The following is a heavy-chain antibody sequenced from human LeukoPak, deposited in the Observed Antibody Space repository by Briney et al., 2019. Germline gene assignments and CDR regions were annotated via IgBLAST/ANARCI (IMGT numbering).Heavy chain of an antibody. CDR3: ARARGAPYRHPFVEMIAPYYFDE. CDR2: MNPTSGNT. D-gene: IGHD2-21*01. CDR1: GYSFNTYD. V-gene: IGHV1-8*01. J-gene: IGHJ4*02. Sequence: ASVKVSCKASGYSFNTYDINWVRQTGGHGLEWLGWMNPTSGNTAYAQKFQGRVTMSRNTSIATVYMEVNSLTPDDTAVYFCARARGAPYRHPFVEMIAPYYFDEWGQGTLVTVSS.